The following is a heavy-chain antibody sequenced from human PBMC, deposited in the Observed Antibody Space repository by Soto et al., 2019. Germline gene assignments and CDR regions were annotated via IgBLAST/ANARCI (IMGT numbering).Heavy chain of an antibody. Sequence: QVQLQESGPGLVKPSQTLSLTCTVSGGSVSSGGHYWSWIRQHPGKGLEWIGYVSSRGNNYYDPSHNSRLTISVDTSKNQFSMKMNSLTAADTAFYYCARGPNIEASVTDYWFFDLWGRGTLVTVSS. CDR3: ARGPNIEASVTDYWFFDL. V-gene: IGHV4-31*03. D-gene: IGHD5-12*01. J-gene: IGHJ2*01. CDR2: VSSRGNN. CDR1: GGSVSSGGHY.